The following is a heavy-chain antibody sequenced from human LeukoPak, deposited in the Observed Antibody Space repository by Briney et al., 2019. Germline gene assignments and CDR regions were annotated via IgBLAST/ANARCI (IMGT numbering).Heavy chain of an antibody. CDR2: INASNGYT. CDR1: GYTFTSYA. V-gene: IGHV1-3*01. D-gene: IGHD6-19*01. J-gene: IGHJ4*02. CDR3: ARPMAVAGFDY. Sequence: ASVKVSCKASGYTFTSYAIHWVRQAPGQSLEWMGWINASNGYTKYSQKFQGRVTITRDTSASTAYMELSSLRSEDTAVYYCARPMAVAGFDYWGQGTLVTVSS.